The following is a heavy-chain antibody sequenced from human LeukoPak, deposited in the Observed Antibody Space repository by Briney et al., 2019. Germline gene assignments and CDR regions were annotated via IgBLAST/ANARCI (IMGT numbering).Heavy chain of an antibody. V-gene: IGHV4-34*01. Sequence: SETLSLTCAVYGGSFSGYYWSWVRQPPGKGLEWIGEINHSGSTNYNPSLKSRVTVSLDTSKNQFSLKLSSVTAADTAVYYCARAPGAALDWGQGTLVTVSS. J-gene: IGHJ4*02. CDR1: GGSFSGYY. CDR3: ARAPGAALD. D-gene: IGHD2-15*01. CDR2: INHSGST.